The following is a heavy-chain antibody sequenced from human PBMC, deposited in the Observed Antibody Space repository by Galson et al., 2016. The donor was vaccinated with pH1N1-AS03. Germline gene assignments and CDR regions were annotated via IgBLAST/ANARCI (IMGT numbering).Heavy chain of an antibody. CDR1: GYTFRTYG. V-gene: IGHV1-18*01. CDR3: ARDVGESGWLDP. Sequence: SVKVSCKASGYTFRTYGISWVRQAPGQGLEWMAWITPYNDNTNYGQKFEDRITLTTDTATTTDYMELRTLRSDDTALYYCARDVGESGWLDPWGQGTLVTVSS. CDR2: ITPYNDNT. J-gene: IGHJ5*02.